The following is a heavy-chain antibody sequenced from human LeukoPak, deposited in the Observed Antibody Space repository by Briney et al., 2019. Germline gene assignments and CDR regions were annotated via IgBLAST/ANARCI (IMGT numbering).Heavy chain of an antibody. CDR1: GYTLTGYY. J-gene: IGHJ5*02. Sequence: ASVRVSCKASGYTLTGYYVHWVRQAPGQGLEWRGWMNLNSGGTKYAQKCQGRDTMPRDPSIRTAYMELSRVRSDDTAMYYCARDKLGLGELSLYDQWGQGTLVTVFS. D-gene: IGHD3-16*02. CDR2: MNLNSGGT. V-gene: IGHV1-2*02. CDR3: ARDKLGLGELSLYDQ.